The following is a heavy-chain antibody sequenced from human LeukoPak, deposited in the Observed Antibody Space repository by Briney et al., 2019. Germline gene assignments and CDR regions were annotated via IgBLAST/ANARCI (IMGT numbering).Heavy chain of an antibody. V-gene: IGHV3-21*01. CDR1: GFTFSSYS. J-gene: IGHJ6*02. D-gene: IGHD2-2*01. CDR3: AIVVVPAAIDYYYYGMDV. CDR2: ISCSSSYI. Sequence: GGSLRLSCAASGFTFSSYSMNWVRQAPGKGLEWVSSISCSSSYIYYADSVKGRFTISRDNAKNSLYLQMNSLRAEDTAVYYCAIVVVPAAIDYYYYGMDVWGQGTTVTVSS.